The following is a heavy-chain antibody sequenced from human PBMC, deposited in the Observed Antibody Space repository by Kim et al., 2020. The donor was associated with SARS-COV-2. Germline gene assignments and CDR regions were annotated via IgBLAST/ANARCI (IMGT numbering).Heavy chain of an antibody. CDR2: IDGSDGTT. CDR3: LKGGSGRIRDF. CDR1: GFTFTGHA. Sequence: GGSLRLSCTTSGFTFTGHAMSWVRQAPGKGLEWVSSIDGSDGTTYYADSVKGRFSISRDDSKNTLYLQMSALRADDTAAYYCLKGGSGRIRDFCGRGT. D-gene: IGHD3-10*01. V-gene: IGHV3-23*01. J-gene: IGHJ4*03.